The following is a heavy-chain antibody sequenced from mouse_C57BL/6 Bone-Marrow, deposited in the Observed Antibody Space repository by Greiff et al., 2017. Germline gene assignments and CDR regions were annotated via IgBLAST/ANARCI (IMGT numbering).Heavy chain of an antibody. CDR2: IYPGNSDT. Sequence: EVQLQQSGTVLARPGASVKMSCKTSGYTFTSYWMHWVKQRPGQGLEWIGAIYPGNSDTSSNQKFKGKAKLTAVKSASNAYMELRSLTYEDSAVYYCAPHYYGIRGDAMDFWGQVTSVTVSS. V-gene: IGHV1-5*01. CDR1: GYTFTSYW. CDR3: APHYYGIRGDAMDF. D-gene: IGHD1-1*01. J-gene: IGHJ4*01.